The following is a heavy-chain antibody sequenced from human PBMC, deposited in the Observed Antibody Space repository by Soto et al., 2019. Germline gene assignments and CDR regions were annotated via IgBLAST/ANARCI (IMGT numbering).Heavy chain of an antibody. D-gene: IGHD6-13*01. CDR2: IYPGDSDT. CDR1: WDSFTTYG. V-gene: IGHV5-51*01. CDR3: AEVAAARTLGLDY. Sequence: PGVSLKISWKVSWDSFTTYGSGWVRQMPGRGPEWMGIIYPGDSDTRYSPSFQGQVIISADKSINTAYLQWSSLKASEPAMYYCAEVAAARTLGLDYWGQGTLVTVSS. J-gene: IGHJ4*02.